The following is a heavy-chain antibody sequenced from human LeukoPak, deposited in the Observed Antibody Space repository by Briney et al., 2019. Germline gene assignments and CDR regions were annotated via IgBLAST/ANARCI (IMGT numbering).Heavy chain of an antibody. CDR3: ARSLPRRRLPDYYLDY. V-gene: IGHV1-8*01. CDR2: MNPNSGNT. J-gene: IGHJ4*02. D-gene: IGHD1-14*01. CDR1: GYTSTSYD. Sequence: ASVKVSCKASGYTSTSYDINWVRQATGQGLEWLGWMNPNSGNTGYAQKFQGRVNMTRNTSISTAYMELSSLRSEDTAVYYCARSLPRRRLPDYYLDYWGQGTLVTVSS.